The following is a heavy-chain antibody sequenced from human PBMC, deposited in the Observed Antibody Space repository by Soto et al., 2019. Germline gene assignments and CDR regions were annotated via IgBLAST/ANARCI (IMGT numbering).Heavy chain of an antibody. CDR3: ARGAPYGDYSRSVTTGGDAFDI. J-gene: IGHJ3*02. V-gene: IGHV1-69*06. Sequence: QVQLVQSGAEVKKPGSSVKVSCKASGGTFSSYAISRVRQAPGQGLEWMGGIIPTFGTANYAQKFQGRVTITADKSTSTAYMELSSLRSEDTAVYYCARGAPYGDYSRSVTTGGDAFDIWGQGTMVTVSS. CDR1: GGTFSSYA. CDR2: IIPTFGTA. D-gene: IGHD4-17*01.